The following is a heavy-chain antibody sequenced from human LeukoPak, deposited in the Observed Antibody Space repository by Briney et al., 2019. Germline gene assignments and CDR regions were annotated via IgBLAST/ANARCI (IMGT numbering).Heavy chain of an antibody. CDR3: AKGQHYSNPWFDS. CDR1: GFTFSSYA. J-gene: IGHJ5*01. D-gene: IGHD2-2*01. CDR2: LIDSGGNT. V-gene: IGHV3-23*01. Sequence: GGSLRLSCAASGFTFSSYAMTWVRQAPGKGLDWVSTLIDSGGNTYYADSVNGRVTTSRENSKTTLYLKMNSLRAEDTAVYYCAKGQHYSNPWFDSWGQGTLVTVSS.